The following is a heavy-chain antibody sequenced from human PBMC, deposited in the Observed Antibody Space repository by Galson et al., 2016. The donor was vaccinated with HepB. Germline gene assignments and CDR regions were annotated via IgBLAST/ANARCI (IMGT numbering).Heavy chain of an antibody. CDR3: VRAWSGSSPDY. V-gene: IGHV3-64D*09. D-gene: IGHD1-26*01. CDR2: ISNNGGAK. Sequence: SLRLSCAASGFSFTTYYMDWVRQAPGKRLESVSGISNNGGAKYHADSVKGRFTISRDNSKNTVDLLMSSLRPEDTAVYYCVRAWSGSSPDYWGQGTQVTVSS. J-gene: IGHJ4*02. CDR1: GFSFTTYY.